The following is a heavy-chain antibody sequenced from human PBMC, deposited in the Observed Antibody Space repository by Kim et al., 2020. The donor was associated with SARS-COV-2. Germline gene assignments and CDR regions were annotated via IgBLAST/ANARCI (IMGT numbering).Heavy chain of an antibody. J-gene: IGHJ6*03. CDR2: ISWNSGSI. V-gene: IGHV3-9*01. CDR1: GFTFGDYA. D-gene: IGHD3-3*01. CDR3: AASYDFWSGLIDV. Sequence: GGSLRLSCTASGFTFGDYALHWVRQAPGKGLEWVSCISWNSGSIGYAYAVTGRFTISSDNAKNSMYLQMNSQRAEDTALYYCAASYDFWSGLIDVWGKGTTVTVSS.